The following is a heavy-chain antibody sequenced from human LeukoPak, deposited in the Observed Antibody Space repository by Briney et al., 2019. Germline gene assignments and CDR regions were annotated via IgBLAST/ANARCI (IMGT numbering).Heavy chain of an antibody. J-gene: IGHJ4*02. CDR3: AKAPGATHFDY. Sequence: GGSLRLSCAASGFTFSSYAISWVRQAPEKGLEWVSAISGSGGSTYYADSVKGRFTISRDNSENTLYLQMNSLSAEDTTVYYCAKAPGATHFDYWGQGTLVTVSS. CDR2: ISGSGGST. D-gene: IGHD1-26*01. V-gene: IGHV3-23*01. CDR1: GFTFSSYA.